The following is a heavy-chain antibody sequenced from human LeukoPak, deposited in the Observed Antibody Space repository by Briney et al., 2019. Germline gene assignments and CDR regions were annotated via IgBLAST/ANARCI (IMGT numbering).Heavy chain of an antibody. J-gene: IGHJ4*02. Sequence: PGGSLRLSCTASGFTFGDYAMSWFRQAPGKGLEWVSAISGSGGSTYYADSVKGRFTISRDNSKNTLYLQMNSLRAEDTAVYYCAKEESSSGWFLFDYWGQGTLVTVSS. V-gene: IGHV3-23*01. D-gene: IGHD6-19*01. CDR3: AKEESSSGWFLFDY. CDR1: GFTFGDYA. CDR2: ISGSGGST.